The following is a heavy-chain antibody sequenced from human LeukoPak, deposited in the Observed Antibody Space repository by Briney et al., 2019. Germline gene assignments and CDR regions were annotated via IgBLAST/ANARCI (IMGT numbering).Heavy chain of an antibody. CDR1: GGTFSSYA. D-gene: IGHD3-22*01. J-gene: IGHJ3*02. CDR2: IIPIFGTA. V-gene: IGHV1-69*13. CDR3: ARDGEGYYYDSSGYDAFDI. Sequence: SVKVSCKASGGTFSSYAISWVRQAPGQGLEWMGGIIPIFGTANYAQKFQGRVTITADESTSTAYMELSSLRSEDTAVYYCARDGEGYYYDSSGYDAFDIWGQGTMVTVSS.